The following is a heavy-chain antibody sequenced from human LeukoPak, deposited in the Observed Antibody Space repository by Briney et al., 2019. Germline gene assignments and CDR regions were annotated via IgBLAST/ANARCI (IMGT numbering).Heavy chain of an antibody. D-gene: IGHD2-21*02. CDR2: ISATDGSI. V-gene: IGHV3-23*01. J-gene: IGHJ4*02. Sequence: GSLRLSCAASGFTFSSYAMSWVRQAPGKGLEWVSTISATDGSIYYADSVKGRFTVSRDNSKNTLYLQVNSLRVEDTAVYYCAKTSQPYCGGDCSHFDYWGQGTLVTVSS. CDR1: GFTFSSYA. CDR3: AKTSQPYCGGDCSHFDY.